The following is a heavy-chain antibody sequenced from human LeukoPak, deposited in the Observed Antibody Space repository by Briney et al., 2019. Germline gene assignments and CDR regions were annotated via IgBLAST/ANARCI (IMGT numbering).Heavy chain of an antibody. D-gene: IGHD2-2*01. Sequence: GASVKVSCKASGYTFTGYYMHWVRQAPGQGLEWMGRINPNSGGTNYAQKFQGRVTMTRDTSTSTVYMELSSLRSEDTAVYYCARDREVVVVPAAMWFGYYYYYGMDVWGQGTTVTVSS. CDR2: INPNSGGT. CDR1: GYTFTGYY. CDR3: ARDREVVVVPAAMWFGYYYYYGMDV. V-gene: IGHV1-2*06. J-gene: IGHJ6*02.